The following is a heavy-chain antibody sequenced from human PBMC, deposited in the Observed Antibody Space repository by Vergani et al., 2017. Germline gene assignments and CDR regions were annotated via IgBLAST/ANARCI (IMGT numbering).Heavy chain of an antibody. CDR2: ISAYNGNT. CDR1: GYTFTSYG. Sequence: QVQLVQSGAEVKKPGASVKVSCKASGYTFTSYGISWVRQAPGQGLEWMGWISAYNGNTNYAQKLQGSVTMTTDTSTSTAYMELRSLRSDETAVYYCARDIVVRLVLGDAFDIWGQGTMVTVSS. D-gene: IGHD2-21*01. CDR3: ARDIVVRLVLGDAFDI. J-gene: IGHJ3*02. V-gene: IGHV1-18*01.